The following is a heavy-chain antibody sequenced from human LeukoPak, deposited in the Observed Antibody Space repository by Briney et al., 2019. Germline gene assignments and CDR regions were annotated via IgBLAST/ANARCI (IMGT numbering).Heavy chain of an antibody. J-gene: IGHJ4*02. CDR2: IYYSGST. D-gene: IGHD1-7*01. Sequence: PSETLSLTCTVSGGSISSYYWSWIRQPPGKGLEWIGYIYYSGSTSYNPSLKSRVTMSVDMSKNQFSLKLSSVTPADTAVYYCARVQRAGTTDYWGQGTLVTVSS. CDR3: ARVQRAGTTDY. CDR1: GGSISSYY. V-gene: IGHV4-59*01.